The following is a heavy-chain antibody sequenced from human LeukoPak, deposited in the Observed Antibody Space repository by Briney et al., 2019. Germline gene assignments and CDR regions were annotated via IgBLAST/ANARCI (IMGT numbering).Heavy chain of an antibody. Sequence: PSETLSLTCAVYGGSFSGYYWSWIRQPPGKGLEWIGEINHSGSTNYNPSLKSRVTISVDTSKNQFSLKLSSVTAADTAVYYCARRGWRDGYNSFDYWGQGTLVTVSS. CDR2: INHSGST. V-gene: IGHV4-34*01. D-gene: IGHD5-24*01. CDR3: ARRGWRDGYNSFDY. CDR1: GGSFSGYY. J-gene: IGHJ4*02.